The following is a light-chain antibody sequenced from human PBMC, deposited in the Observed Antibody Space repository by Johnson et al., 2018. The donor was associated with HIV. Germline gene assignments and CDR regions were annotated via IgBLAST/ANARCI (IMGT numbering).Light chain of an antibody. CDR2: DNN. Sequence: QSALTQPPSVSAAPGQKVTISCSGSSSNIGNNYVSWYQQLPGTAPKLLIYDNNKRPSGILDRFSGSKSGTSATLGITGLQTGDEADYYCGTWDNSLSAVFGTGTKVTVL. CDR1: SSNIGNNY. J-gene: IGLJ1*01. CDR3: GTWDNSLSAV. V-gene: IGLV1-51*01.